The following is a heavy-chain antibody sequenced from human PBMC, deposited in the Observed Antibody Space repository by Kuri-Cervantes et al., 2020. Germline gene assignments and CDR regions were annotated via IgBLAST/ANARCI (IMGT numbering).Heavy chain of an antibody. CDR2: IGTAGDT. V-gene: IGHV3-13*01. J-gene: IGHJ3*01. Sequence: GESLKISCAASGFTFSSYAMHWVRQATGKGLEWVSAIGTAGDTYYPGSVKGRFTISRENAKNSLYLQMNSLRVEDTAVYHCAREVRVMFWGQGTMVTVSS. CDR3: AREVRVMF. CDR1: GFTFSSYA.